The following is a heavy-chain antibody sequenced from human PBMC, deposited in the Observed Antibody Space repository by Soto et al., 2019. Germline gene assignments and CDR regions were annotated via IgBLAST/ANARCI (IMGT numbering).Heavy chain of an antibody. Sequence: SETLSLTCTVSGSSVIDYYWSWIRQPPGKRPEWIGYVHYSGKSEANPSLKSRLTMSTDTSKNHFSLRLSSVTAADTAMYYCARARSSVPYNWFDSWGQGILVTVSS. CDR3: ARARSSVPYNWFDS. D-gene: IGHD6-6*01. CDR1: GSSVIDYY. V-gene: IGHV4-59*02. J-gene: IGHJ5*01. CDR2: VHYSGKS.